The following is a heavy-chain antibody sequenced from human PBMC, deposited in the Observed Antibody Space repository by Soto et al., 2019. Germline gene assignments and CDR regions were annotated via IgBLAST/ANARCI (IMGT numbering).Heavy chain of an antibody. D-gene: IGHD1-1*01. J-gene: IGHJ4*02. V-gene: IGHV3-7*01. Sequence: PGGSLRLSCAASGFTLSTYWMSWVRQAPGKGLGWVASINQGGSEKHYGDSVKGRFTASRDSAKSSVYLQMNSLRADDTAVYYCARVWNDGRFDFWGQGALVTVSS. CDR1: GFTLSTYW. CDR3: ARVWNDGRFDF. CDR2: INQGGSEK.